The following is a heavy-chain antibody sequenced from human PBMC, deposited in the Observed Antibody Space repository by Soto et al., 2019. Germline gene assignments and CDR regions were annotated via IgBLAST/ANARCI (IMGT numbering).Heavy chain of an antibody. D-gene: IGHD3-3*01. CDR2: IYRGGST. CDR3: AMSDRYTNFLRVGSYSGMDL. V-gene: IGHV3-53*04. CDR1: GLTVSSNY. J-gene: IGHJ6*02. Sequence: GGSLRLSCAASGLTVSSNYMSWVRQAPGKGLEWVSVIYRGGSTYYADTEKGRFTITRHNSKNTLYLQMDSLRAENTRVYYCAMSDRYTNFLRVGSYSGMDLWGQGTPVTVSS.